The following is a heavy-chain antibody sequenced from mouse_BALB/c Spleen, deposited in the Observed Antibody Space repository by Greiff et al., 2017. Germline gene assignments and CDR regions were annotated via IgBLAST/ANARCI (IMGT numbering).Heavy chain of an antibody. D-gene: IGHD2-3*01. Sequence: EVQLQQSGAELVRSGASVKLSCTASGFNIKDYYMPWVKQRPEQCLEWIGWIDPENGDTEYAPKFQGKATMTADTSSNTAYLQLSSLTSEDTAVHYCTPIYDGYYDAMDYWGQGTSVTVSS. CDR1: GFNIKDYY. J-gene: IGHJ4*01. V-gene: IGHV14-4*02. CDR3: TPIYDGYYDAMDY. CDR2: IDPENGDT.